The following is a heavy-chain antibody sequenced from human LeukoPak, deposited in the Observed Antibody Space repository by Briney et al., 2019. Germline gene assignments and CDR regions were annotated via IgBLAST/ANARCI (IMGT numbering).Heavy chain of an antibody. CDR2: ISGSGGST. Sequence: GGSLRLSCAAPGFTFSSYAMSWVRQAPGKGLEWVSAISGSGGSTYYADSVKGRFTISRDNSKNTLYLQMNSLRAEDTAVYYCAKFFQFDSGFDYWGQGTLVTVSS. CDR3: AKFFQFDSGFDY. J-gene: IGHJ4*02. D-gene: IGHD3-10*01. V-gene: IGHV3-23*01. CDR1: GFTFSSYA.